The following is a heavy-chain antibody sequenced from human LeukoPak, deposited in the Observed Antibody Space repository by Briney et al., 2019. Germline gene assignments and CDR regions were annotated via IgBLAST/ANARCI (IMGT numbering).Heavy chain of an antibody. V-gene: IGHV4-38-2*02. CDR2: IYHRGKV. Sequence: SETLSPTCTVSGYSISNSYSWGWIRQSPGKGLEWIGTIYHRGKVYYNPSLQSRLTMSIDTSKNQFSLRLSSVTAADTAVYYCARETEDWFGDLLSYFDYWGRGFLVSVSS. CDR3: ARETEDWFGDLLSYFDY. J-gene: IGHJ4*02. CDR1: GYSISNSYS. D-gene: IGHD3-10*01.